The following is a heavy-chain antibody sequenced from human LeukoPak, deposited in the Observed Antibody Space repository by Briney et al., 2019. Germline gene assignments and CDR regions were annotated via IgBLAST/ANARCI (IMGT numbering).Heavy chain of an antibody. CDR2: IYYSGST. V-gene: IGHV4-59*08. CDR3: ARHLPAASYYSGMDV. Sequence: SETLSLTCTVSGGSISSYYWSWIRQPPGKGLEWIGYIYYSGSTNYNPSLKSRVSISIDTSKNQFSLKLSSVTAADTAVYYCARHLPAASYYSGMDVWGQGTTVTVSS. CDR1: GGSISSYY. D-gene: IGHD2-2*01. J-gene: IGHJ6*02.